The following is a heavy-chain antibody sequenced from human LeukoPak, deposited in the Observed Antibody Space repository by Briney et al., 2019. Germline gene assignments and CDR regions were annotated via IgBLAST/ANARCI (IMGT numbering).Heavy chain of an antibody. Sequence: GGSLRLSCAGSGFTFSNYAMTWVRQAPGKGLEWVSSVSGSGRNTFYPDSVEGRFTISRDNSKNTVYLQMNSLRADDTAVYYCAKDVVPGDYWGQGTLVTVSS. CDR1: GFTFSNYA. CDR3: AKDVVPGDY. V-gene: IGHV3-23*01. CDR2: VSGSGRNT. J-gene: IGHJ4*02.